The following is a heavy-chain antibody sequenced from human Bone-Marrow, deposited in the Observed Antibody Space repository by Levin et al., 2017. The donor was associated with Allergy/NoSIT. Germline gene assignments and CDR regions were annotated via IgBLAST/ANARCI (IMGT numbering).Heavy chain of an antibody. V-gene: IGHV1-69*13. CDR2: IIPIFGTA. CDR1: GGTFSSYA. CDR3: AQGRITIFGVVIRRTDAFDI. Sequence: SVKVSCKASGGTFSSYAISWVRQAPGQGLEWVGGIIPIFGTANYAQKFQGRVTITADESTSTAYMELSSLRSEDTAVYYCAQGRITIFGVVIRRTDAFDIWGQGTMVTVSS. J-gene: IGHJ3*02. D-gene: IGHD3-3*01.